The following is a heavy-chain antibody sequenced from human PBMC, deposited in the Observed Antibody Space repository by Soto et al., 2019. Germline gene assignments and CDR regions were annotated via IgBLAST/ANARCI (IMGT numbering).Heavy chain of an antibody. CDR2: IDPDGSDT. J-gene: IGHJ4*02. Sequence: GGSLRLSCAASGFAFSRFPMHWVRQAPGKGLVWASRIDPDGSDTTYADSVKGRFTISRDNAKNIVYLQMSSLRAEDTALYYCATMAGTYPYWGQGTLVTVSS. D-gene: IGHD1-26*01. CDR1: GFAFSRFP. V-gene: IGHV3-74*01. CDR3: ATMAGTYPY.